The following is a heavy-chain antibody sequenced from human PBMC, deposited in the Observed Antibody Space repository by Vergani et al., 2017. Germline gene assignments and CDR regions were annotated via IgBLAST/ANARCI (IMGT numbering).Heavy chain of an antibody. V-gene: IGHV1-69*01. CDR2: IIPIFGTA. CDR3: AREGCSSTSCYPIRWGIGAFDI. CDR1: GGTFSSYA. J-gene: IGHJ3*02. D-gene: IGHD2-2*01. Sequence: QVQLVQSGAEVKKPGSSVKVSCKASGGTFSSYAISWVRQAPGQGLEWMGGIIPIFGTANYAQKFQGRVTITADESTSTAYMELSSLRSEDTAVYYCAREGCSSTSCYPIRWGIGAFDIWGQGTMVTVSS.